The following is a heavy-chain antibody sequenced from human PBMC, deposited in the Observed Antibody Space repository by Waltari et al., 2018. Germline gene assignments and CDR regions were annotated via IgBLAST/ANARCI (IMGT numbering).Heavy chain of an antibody. Sequence: QVQLQQWGAGLLKPSETLSLTCAVYGGSFSGYYWSWIRQPPGKGLEWIGEINHSGSTNYNPSLKSRVTISVDTSKNQFSLKLSSVTAADTAVYYCARLGYSYGYYFDYWGQGTLVTVSS. CDR1: GGSFSGYY. CDR3: ARLGYSYGYYFDY. D-gene: IGHD5-18*01. CDR2: INHSGST. V-gene: IGHV4-34*01. J-gene: IGHJ4*02.